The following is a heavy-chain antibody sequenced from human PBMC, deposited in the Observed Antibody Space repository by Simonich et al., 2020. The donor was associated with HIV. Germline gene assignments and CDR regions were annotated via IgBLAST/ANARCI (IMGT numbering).Heavy chain of an antibody. CDR2: IISSRSYI. Sequence: EVQLVESGGGLVKPGGSLRLSCAASGFTFSSYSINWVRQAPGKGLEWVSSIISSRSYIYYANSVKGRFTISRDNDKNSLYLQMNSLRAEDTAVYYCARDGRKGSSTSCSDYWGQGTLVTVSS. CDR3: ARDGRKGSSTSCSDY. J-gene: IGHJ4*02. D-gene: IGHD2-2*01. CDR1: GFTFSSYS. V-gene: IGHV3-21*01.